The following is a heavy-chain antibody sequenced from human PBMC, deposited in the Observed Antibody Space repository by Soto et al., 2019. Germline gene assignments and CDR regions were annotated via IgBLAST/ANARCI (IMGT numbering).Heavy chain of an antibody. J-gene: IGHJ3*02. D-gene: IGHD3-10*01. CDR2: IYPGDSVT. CDR3: ARPNEYYYGSGTYIEAFDI. V-gene: IGHV5-51*01. Sequence: GESLKISCKGSGYSLSSYWIGWVRQMPGKGLEWMGIIYPGDSVTRYSPSFQGQVTISADKSISTAYLQWSSLKASDTAMYYCARPNEYYYGSGTYIEAFDIWGQGTMVTVSS. CDR1: GYSLSSYW.